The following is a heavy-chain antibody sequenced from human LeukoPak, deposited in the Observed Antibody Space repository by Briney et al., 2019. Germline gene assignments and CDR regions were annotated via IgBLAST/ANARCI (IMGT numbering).Heavy chain of an antibody. Sequence: SETLSLTCTISGGSIGSYYWSWIRQPPGKGLEWVGYIYYSGNTNYSPSLKSRATISIDTSKKEFSLKLTSVTAADTAVYYCARSTVSVAGLLDYWGQGTLVTVSS. J-gene: IGHJ4*02. V-gene: IGHV4-59*01. D-gene: IGHD6-19*01. CDR2: IYYSGNT. CDR1: GGSIGSYY. CDR3: ARSTVSVAGLLDY.